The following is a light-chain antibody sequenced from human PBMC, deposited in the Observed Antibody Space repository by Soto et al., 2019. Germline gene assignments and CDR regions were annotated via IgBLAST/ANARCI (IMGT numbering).Light chain of an antibody. CDR2: GAS. CDR3: EEYRT. V-gene: IGKV3-15*01. Sequence: EIVMTQSPATLSVSPGERATLSCRASQSVSSNLAWYQQKPGQAPRVLIYGASTRATGIPARLSGSGSGTEFTLTISSLQSEDFAVYYCEEYRTFGQGTKVAIK. CDR1: QSVSSN. J-gene: IGKJ1*01.